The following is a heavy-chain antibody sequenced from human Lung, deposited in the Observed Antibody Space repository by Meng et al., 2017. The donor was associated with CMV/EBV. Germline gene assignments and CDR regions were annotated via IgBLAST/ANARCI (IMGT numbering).Heavy chain of an antibody. CDR1: GFTFDTCG. Sequence: GESLKIXCAASGFTFDTCGMHWVRQAPGKGLGWLAFIRHDGSNKFYGDSVKGRFTVSRDNSKNTLYLQMNSLGAEETAIYYCAKDQLLFGGPNAYFDDWGQGTLVXVSS. CDR3: AKDQLLFGGPNAYFDD. V-gene: IGHV3-30*02. D-gene: IGHD3-10*01. CDR2: IRHDGSNK. J-gene: IGHJ4*02.